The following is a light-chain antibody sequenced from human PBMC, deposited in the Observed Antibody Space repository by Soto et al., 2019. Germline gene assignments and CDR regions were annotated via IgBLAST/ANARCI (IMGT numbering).Light chain of an antibody. CDR3: QQYYNYST. V-gene: IGKV1-5*01. J-gene: IGKJ1*01. CDR1: QTISSW. Sequence: DIQMTQSPSTLPASVGDRVTITCRASQTISSWLAWYQQKPEKAPDLLIYDASRLAGGVPSRFSGSESGTEFTLTIGSLQPDDSATSFCQQYYNYSTLGQGTKVDIK. CDR2: DAS.